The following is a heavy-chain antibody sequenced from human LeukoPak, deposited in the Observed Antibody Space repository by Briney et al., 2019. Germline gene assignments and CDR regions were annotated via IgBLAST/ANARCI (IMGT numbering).Heavy chain of an antibody. CDR3: ARHRRYYDILTGYYAGPLDI. D-gene: IGHD3-9*01. Sequence: SETLSLTCTVSGGSITSSSYYWGWIRQPPGKGLEWIGSMSYSGGTYYNPSLKSRLTISLRTSKNQFSLRLSSVTAADTAVYYCARHRRYYDILTGYYAGPLDIWGQGTKVTVSS. V-gene: IGHV4-39*01. J-gene: IGHJ3*02. CDR1: GGSITSSSYY. CDR2: MSYSGGT.